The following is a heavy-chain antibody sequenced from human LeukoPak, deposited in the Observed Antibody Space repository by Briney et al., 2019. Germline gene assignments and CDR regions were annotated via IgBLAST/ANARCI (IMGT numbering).Heavy chain of an antibody. V-gene: IGHV4-4*02. D-gene: IGHD3-22*01. CDR2: VNLQGST. CDR1: GGSISNTNW. Sequence: SETLSLTCGVSGGSISNTNWWTWFRQPPGKGLEWIGEVNLQGSTNYNPSLKSRVTISVDTSKNQFSLKLSSVTAADTAVYYCARDRGDYDSSGYYGYFDYWGQGALVTVSS. J-gene: IGHJ4*02. CDR3: ARDRGDYDSSGYYGYFDY.